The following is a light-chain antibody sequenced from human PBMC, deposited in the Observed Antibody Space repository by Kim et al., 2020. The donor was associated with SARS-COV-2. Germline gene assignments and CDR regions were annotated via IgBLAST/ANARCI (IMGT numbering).Light chain of an antibody. CDR2: GAS. J-gene: IGKJ2*01. CDR1: ESISNN. Sequence: EIVMTQSPATLSVSPGERATLSCRASESISNNLAWYQHKPGQAPRLLIYGASTRATGIPARFSGSGSGTDFTLTVSSLQSEDFAVYYCHQYKGWTPGDTFGQGTKLEI. CDR3: HQYKGWTPGDT. V-gene: IGKV3-15*01.